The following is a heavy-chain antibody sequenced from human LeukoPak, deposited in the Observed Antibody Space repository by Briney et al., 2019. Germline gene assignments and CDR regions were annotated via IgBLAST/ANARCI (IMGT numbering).Heavy chain of an antibody. V-gene: IGHV3-53*01. CDR2: TYSGGNT. D-gene: IGHD3-10*01. CDR1: GFTVSSNF. Sequence: GGSLRLSCAASGFTVSSNFMSWVRQAPGKGLECVSVTYSGGNTYYADSVKGRFTISRDNSKNTLYLQMNSLRAEDTAVYYCARESGFGELLYPGGNGMDVWGQGTTVTVSS. CDR3: ARESGFGELLYPGGNGMDV. J-gene: IGHJ6*02.